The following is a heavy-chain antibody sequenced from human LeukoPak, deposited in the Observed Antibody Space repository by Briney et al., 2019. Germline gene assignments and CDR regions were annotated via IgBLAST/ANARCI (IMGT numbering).Heavy chain of an antibody. V-gene: IGHV1-18*01. D-gene: IGHD6-6*01. J-gene: IGHJ5*02. CDR2: ISAYNGNT. CDR1: GYTYTSYG. CDR3: AREGTFRSSSSGNWCDP. Sequence: GASVKVSCKASGYTYTSYGISWVRQAPGQGLEWMGWISAYNGNTNYAQKLQGRVTMTTDTSTSTAYTELRSLRSDDTAVYYCAREGTFRSSSSGNWCDPWGQGALVTVSS.